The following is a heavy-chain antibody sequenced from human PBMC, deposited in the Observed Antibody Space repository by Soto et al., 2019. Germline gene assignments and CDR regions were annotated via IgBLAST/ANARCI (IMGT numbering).Heavy chain of an antibody. J-gene: IGHJ3*02. CDR3: ARYCTNGVCYGVAFDI. CDR1: GFTFSSYA. V-gene: IGHV3-30-3*01. D-gene: IGHD2-8*01. CDR2: ISYDGSNK. Sequence: GGSLRLSCAASGFTFSSYAMHWVRQAPGKGLEWVAVISYDGSNKYYADSVKGRFTISRDNSKNTLYLQMNSLRAEDTAVYYCARYCTNGVCYGVAFDIWGQGTMVTVSS.